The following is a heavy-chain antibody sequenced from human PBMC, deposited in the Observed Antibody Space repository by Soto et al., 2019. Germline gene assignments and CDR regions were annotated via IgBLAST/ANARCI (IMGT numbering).Heavy chain of an antibody. V-gene: IGHV3-23*01. CDR3: AKSNPPHYYDSSGYYDY. CDR1: GFTFSSYA. J-gene: IGHJ4*02. Sequence: PGGSLRLSCAASGFTFSSYAMSWVRQAPGKGLEWVSAISGSGGSTYYADSVKGRFTISRDNSKNTLYLQMNSLRAEDTAVYYCAKSNPPHYYDSSGYYDYWGQGTLVTVSS. D-gene: IGHD3-22*01. CDR2: ISGSGGST.